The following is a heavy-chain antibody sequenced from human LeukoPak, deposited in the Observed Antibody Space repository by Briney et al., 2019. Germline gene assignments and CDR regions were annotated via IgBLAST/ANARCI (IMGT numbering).Heavy chain of an antibody. CDR1: GYTFTGHY. D-gene: IGHD6-13*01. Sequence: ASVKVSCKASGYTFTGHYMHWVRQAPGQGLEWMGWINPNSGGTNYAQKFQGRVTMTRDTSISTAYMELSRLRSDDTAVYYCASVGSSRNRQLYFQHWGQGTLVTVSS. J-gene: IGHJ1*01. CDR2: INPNSGGT. CDR3: ASVGSSRNRQLYFQH. V-gene: IGHV1-2*02.